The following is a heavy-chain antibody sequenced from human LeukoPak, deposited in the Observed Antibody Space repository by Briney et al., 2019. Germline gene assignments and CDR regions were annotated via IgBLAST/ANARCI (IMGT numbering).Heavy chain of an antibody. V-gene: IGHV3-9*01. J-gene: IGHJ2*01. CDR2: ISWNNGSI. CDR3: AKDKGTMVRGVIPNRYWYFDL. D-gene: IGHD3-10*01. Sequence: GRSLRLSCAASGFTFDDYAMPWVRQAPGKGLEWVSGISWNNGSIGYADSVKGRFTISRDNAKNSLYLQMNSLRAEDTALYYCAKDKGTMVRGVIPNRYWYFDLWGRGTLVTVSS. CDR1: GFTFDDYA.